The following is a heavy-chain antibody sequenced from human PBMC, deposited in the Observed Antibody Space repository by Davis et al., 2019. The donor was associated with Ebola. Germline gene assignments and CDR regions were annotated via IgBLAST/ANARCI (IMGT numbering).Heavy chain of an antibody. V-gene: IGHV4-39*07. CDR2: IYHSGST. CDR3: ARGWVY. Sequence: PSETLSLTCTVSGGSISSSSYYWGWIRQPPGKGLEWIGEIYHSGSTNYNPSLKSRVTISVDKSKNQFSLKLSSVTAADTAVYYCARGWVYWGQGTLVTVSS. J-gene: IGHJ4*02. CDR1: GGSISSSSYY. D-gene: IGHD3-16*01.